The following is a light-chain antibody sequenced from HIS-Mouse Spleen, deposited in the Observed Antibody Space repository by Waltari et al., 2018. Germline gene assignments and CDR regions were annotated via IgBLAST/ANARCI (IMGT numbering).Light chain of an antibody. J-gene: IGLJ1*01. CDR1: SSDVGGSNY. Sequence: QSALTQPASVSGSPGQSITISCTGTSSDVGGSNYVSWYQQHPGKAPKLMIYDVSNRPSGVSNRFSGSKSGNTASLTISGLQAEDEADYYCSSYTSSSLYVFGTGTKVTVL. CDR3: SSYTSSSLYV. CDR2: DVS. V-gene: IGLV2-14*03.